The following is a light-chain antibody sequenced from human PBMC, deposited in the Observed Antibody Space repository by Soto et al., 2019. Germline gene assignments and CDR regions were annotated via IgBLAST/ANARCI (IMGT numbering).Light chain of an antibody. Sequence: ETVLTQSPGTLSLSPGERATLSCRASQSVSSSYLAWYQQKPGQAPMLLIYGASSRATGIPDRFSGSGSGTNFALTISRLEPEDCAVYYCQNYGGALPYTVGRGTEMVIK. CDR3: QNYGGALPYT. J-gene: IGKJ2*01. V-gene: IGKV3-20*01. CDR1: QSVSSSY. CDR2: GAS.